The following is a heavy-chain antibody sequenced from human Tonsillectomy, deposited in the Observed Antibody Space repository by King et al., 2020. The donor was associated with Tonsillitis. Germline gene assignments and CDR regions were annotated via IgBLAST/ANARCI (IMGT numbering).Heavy chain of an antibody. CDR2: ISSDGSNK. Sequence: QLVQSGGGVVQPGRSLRLSCAASGFIFSNYTMHWVRQTPGKGLEWVAVISSDGSNKYYANSVKGRFTISRDNSKKTLYLRMNSLRAEDTAVYYCATLLVDSGSYYNNGFDPWGQGTLVTVSS. CDR3: ATLLVDSGSYYNNGFDP. CDR1: GFIFSNYT. J-gene: IGHJ5*02. V-gene: IGHV3-30-3*01. D-gene: IGHD3-10*01.